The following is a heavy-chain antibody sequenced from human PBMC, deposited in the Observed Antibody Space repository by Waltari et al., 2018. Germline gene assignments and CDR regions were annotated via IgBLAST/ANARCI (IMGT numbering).Heavy chain of an antibody. D-gene: IGHD3-16*01. J-gene: IGHJ4*02. CDR2: IGGGDT. V-gene: IGHV3-23*04. CDR3: AKDSTPLNNIWDPFDS. CDR1: GFNFNIHA. Sequence: EVQLVESGGGLVQPGGSLRLSCAASGFNFNIHAMPWVRPAPGKGLEWVSSIGGGDTYYADSVKGRFTVSRDNSKNTVYLQMNSLRAEDTAIYYCAKDSTPLNNIWDPFDSWGQGTLVTVSS.